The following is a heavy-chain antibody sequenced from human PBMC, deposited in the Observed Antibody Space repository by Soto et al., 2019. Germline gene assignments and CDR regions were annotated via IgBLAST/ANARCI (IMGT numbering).Heavy chain of an antibody. CDR3: AREERYYYDSSGYYLNPKLDY. Sequence: ASVKVSCKASGYTFTSYGISWVRQAPGQGLEWMGWISAYNGNTNYAQKLQGRVTMTTDTSTSTAYMELRSLRSDDTAVYYCAREERYYYDSSGYYLNPKLDYWGQGTLVTVSS. V-gene: IGHV1-18*01. J-gene: IGHJ4*02. D-gene: IGHD3-22*01. CDR2: ISAYNGNT. CDR1: GYTFTSYG.